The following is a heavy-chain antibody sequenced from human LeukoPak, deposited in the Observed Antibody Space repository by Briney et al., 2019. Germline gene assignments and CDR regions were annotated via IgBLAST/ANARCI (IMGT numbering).Heavy chain of an antibody. J-gene: IGHJ5*02. Sequence: KPSETLSLTCAVYGGSFSGYYWSWIRQPPGKGLEWIGEINHSGSTNYNPSLKSRVTISVDTSKNQFSLTLSSVTAADTAVYYCARGDFWSGPGSHNWFDPWGQGTLVTVSS. D-gene: IGHD3-3*01. CDR1: GGSFSGYY. V-gene: IGHV4-34*01. CDR3: ARGDFWSGPGSHNWFDP. CDR2: INHSGST.